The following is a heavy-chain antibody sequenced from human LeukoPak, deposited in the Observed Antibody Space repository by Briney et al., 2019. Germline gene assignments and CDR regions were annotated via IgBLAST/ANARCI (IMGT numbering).Heavy chain of an antibody. Sequence: SETLSLTCAVSGGSISSSNWWSWVRQPPGKGLEWIGEIYHSGNTNYNPSLKSRVTISVDTSKNQFSLKLSSVTAADTAVYYCARHALHLAVAFDIWGQGTMVTVSS. CDR2: IYHSGNT. CDR3: ARHALHLAVAFDI. D-gene: IGHD2-2*01. J-gene: IGHJ3*02. CDR1: GGSISSSNW. V-gene: IGHV4-4*02.